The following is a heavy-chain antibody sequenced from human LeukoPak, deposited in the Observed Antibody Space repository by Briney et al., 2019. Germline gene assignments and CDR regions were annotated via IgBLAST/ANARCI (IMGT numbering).Heavy chain of an antibody. D-gene: IGHD3-10*01. J-gene: IGHJ4*02. Sequence: ASVKVSCKVSGYTLTESSMHWVRQAPGKGLAWMGGFDPEDGESIYAQKFQGRVTMTEDTSTDTAYMELSSLRSEDTAVYYCATWPIWFGELSKHALDYWGQGTLVTVSS. V-gene: IGHV1-24*01. CDR1: GYTLTESS. CDR3: ATWPIWFGELSKHALDY. CDR2: FDPEDGES.